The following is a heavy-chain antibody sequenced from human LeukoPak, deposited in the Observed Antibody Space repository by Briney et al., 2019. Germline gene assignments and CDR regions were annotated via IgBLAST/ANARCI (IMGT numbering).Heavy chain of an antibody. CDR1: GGSISSYY. CDR3: ARDRDYGGNSGLYYYYGMDV. J-gene: IGHJ6*02. CDR2: IYHSGST. V-gene: IGHV4-59*01. D-gene: IGHD4-23*01. Sequence: SETLSLTCTVSGGSISSYYWSWIRQPPGKGLEWIGYIYHSGSTNYNPSLKSRVTISVDTSKNQFSLKLSSVTAADTAVYYCARDRDYGGNSGLYYYYGMDVWGQGTTVTVSS.